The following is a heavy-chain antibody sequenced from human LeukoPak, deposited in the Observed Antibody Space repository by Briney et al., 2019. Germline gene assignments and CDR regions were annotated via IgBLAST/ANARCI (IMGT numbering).Heavy chain of an antibody. Sequence: GSLRLSCAASGFTFSDYYMSWIRQPPGKGLEWIGNIYYSGSIYYNPSLKSRVAIFVDTSNNQFSLKLSSVTAADTAVYYCARAQQLDYYYYYGMDVWGQGTTVTVSS. CDR3: ARAQQLDYYYYYGMDV. D-gene: IGHD6-13*01. J-gene: IGHJ6*02. V-gene: IGHV4-38-2*01. CDR2: IYYSGSI. CDR1: GFTFSDYY.